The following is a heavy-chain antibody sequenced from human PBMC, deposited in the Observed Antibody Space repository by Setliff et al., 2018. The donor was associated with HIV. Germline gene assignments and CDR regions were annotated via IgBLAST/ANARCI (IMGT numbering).Heavy chain of an antibody. Sequence: GGSLRLSCAASGFTVSSNYMSWVRQAPGKGLEWVSVIYSGGSTYYADSVKGRFTISRDNSKNTLYLQMNSLRAEDTAVYYCARKHRPGVGMDLWGQGTTVTVSS. V-gene: IGHV3-66*02. CDR1: GFTVSSNY. CDR3: ARKHRPGVGMDL. CDR2: IYSGGST. J-gene: IGHJ6*02.